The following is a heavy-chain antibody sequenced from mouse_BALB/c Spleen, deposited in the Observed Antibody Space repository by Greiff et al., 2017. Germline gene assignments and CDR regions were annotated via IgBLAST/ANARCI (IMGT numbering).Heavy chain of an antibody. CDR3: ARDYKDDYFDY. CDR2: ISSGSSTI. J-gene: IGHJ2*01. Sequence: EVQRVESGGGLVQPGGSRKLSCAASGFTFSSFGMHWVRQAPEKGLEWVGYISSGSSTIYYADTVKGRFTITRDNPKNTLFLQMTSLRSEDTAVYYCARDYKDDYFDYWGQGTTLTVSS. V-gene: IGHV5-17*02. CDR1: GFTFSSFG. D-gene: IGHD2-12*01.